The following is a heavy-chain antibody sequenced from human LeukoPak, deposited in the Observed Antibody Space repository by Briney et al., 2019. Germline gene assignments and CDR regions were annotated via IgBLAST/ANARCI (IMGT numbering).Heavy chain of an antibody. CDR1: GYTFTSYA. J-gene: IGHJ5*02. Sequence: RASVKVSCKASGYTFTSYAMHWVREAPGHRLEWMGGFDPEDGETIYAQKFQGRVTMNEDTSTDTAYMELSSLRSEDTAVYYCATFIQGGYQPLPNSRTWGQGTLVTVSS. V-gene: IGHV1-24*01. CDR2: FDPEDGET. D-gene: IGHD2-2*01. CDR3: ATFIQGGYQPLPNSRT.